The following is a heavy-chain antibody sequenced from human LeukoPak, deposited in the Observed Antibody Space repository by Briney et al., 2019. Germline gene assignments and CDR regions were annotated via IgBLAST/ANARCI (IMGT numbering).Heavy chain of an antibody. CDR2: ISGSGGNT. CDR1: GFTFSRNG. Sequence: GGTLRLSCAASGFTFSRNGMTWVRQAPGKGLEWVSAISGSGGNTYYADSVKGRFTISRDNSDYSLYLQMNSLRPEDTALYYCARGTYDSSGYGNIDYWGQGSLVTVSS. V-gene: IGHV3-23*01. D-gene: IGHD3-22*01. J-gene: IGHJ4*02. CDR3: ARGTYDSSGYGNIDY.